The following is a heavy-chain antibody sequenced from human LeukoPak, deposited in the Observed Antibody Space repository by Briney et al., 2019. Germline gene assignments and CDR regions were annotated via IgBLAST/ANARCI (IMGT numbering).Heavy chain of an antibody. Sequence: SQTLSLTCAVSGGSISSGGYSWSWIRQPPGKGLEWIGYIYHSGSTYYNPSLKSRVTISVDRSKNQFSLKLSSVTAADTAVYYCAREGVVVPAAMDYYYYYYGMDVWGQGTTVTVSS. CDR1: GGSISSGGYS. D-gene: IGHD2-2*01. CDR2: IYHSGST. CDR3: AREGVVVPAAMDYYYYYYGMDV. V-gene: IGHV4-30-2*01. J-gene: IGHJ6*02.